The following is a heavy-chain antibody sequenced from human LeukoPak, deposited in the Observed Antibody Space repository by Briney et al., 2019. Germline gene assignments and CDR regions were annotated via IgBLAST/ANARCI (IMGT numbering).Heavy chain of an antibody. Sequence: GGSLRLSCAASGFTFDNYGMTGVRQAPGKGLEGVSGLNWSGASTGYGDSVKGRFTISRDNAKNSLYLQMNSLRAEDTALYYCARLAYCGGDCYSGDYYCYMDVWGKGTTVTVSS. CDR2: LNWSGAST. V-gene: IGHV3-20*04. CDR1: GFTFDNYG. CDR3: ARLAYCGGDCYSGDYYCYMDV. D-gene: IGHD2-21*02. J-gene: IGHJ6*03.